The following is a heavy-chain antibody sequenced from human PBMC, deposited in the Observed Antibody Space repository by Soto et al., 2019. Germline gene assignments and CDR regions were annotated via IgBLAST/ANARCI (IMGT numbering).Heavy chain of an antibody. D-gene: IGHD2-15*01. Sequence: ASVKVSCKASGYTFTDYYIHWVRQAPGQGLEWMGWINPNSGGTNYAQKFQGRVTMTRDTSISTAYMELSRLISDDTAVYYCARGDVRVVASFDPWGQGALVTAPQ. V-gene: IGHV1-2*02. J-gene: IGHJ5*02. CDR2: INPNSGGT. CDR3: ARGDVRVVASFDP. CDR1: GYTFTDYY.